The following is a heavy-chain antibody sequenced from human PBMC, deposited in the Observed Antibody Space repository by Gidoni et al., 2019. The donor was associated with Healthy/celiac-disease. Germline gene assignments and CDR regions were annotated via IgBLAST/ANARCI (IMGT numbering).Heavy chain of an antibody. D-gene: IGHD1-20*01. CDR1: GFTFSDHY. V-gene: IGHV3-72*01. CDR2: TRNKANSYTT. Sequence: EVQLVASGGGLVQPGGSLRLSCAASGFTFSDHYMDGVRQAPVKGLEWVGLTRNKANSYTTEYAASVKGRFTISRDDSNNSRYLQMNSLKTEDTAVYYCARDNNWDIDWYFDLWGRGTLVTVSS. J-gene: IGHJ2*01. CDR3: ARDNNWDIDWYFDL.